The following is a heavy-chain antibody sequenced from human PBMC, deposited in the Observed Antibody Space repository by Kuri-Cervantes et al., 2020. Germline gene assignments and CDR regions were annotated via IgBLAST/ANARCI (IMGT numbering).Heavy chain of an antibody. D-gene: IGHD3-10*01. J-gene: IGHJ4*02. V-gene: IGHV3-9*01. Sequence: LSLTCAASGFTFDDYAMHWVRQAPGKGLEWVSGISWNSGSIGYADSVKGRFTISRDNAKNSLYLRMNSLRAEDTALYYCAKDLYGSGSDWGQGTLVTVSS. CDR3: AKDLYGSGSD. CDR1: GFTFDDYA. CDR2: ISWNSGSI.